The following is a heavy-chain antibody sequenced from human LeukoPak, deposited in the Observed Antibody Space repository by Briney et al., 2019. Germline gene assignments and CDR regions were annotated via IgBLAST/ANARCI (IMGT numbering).Heavy chain of an antibody. J-gene: IGHJ6*03. D-gene: IGHD3-3*01. CDR2: IYYSGST. CDR3: ARAGGSRDFWSGYYSGYYYYMDV. CDR1: GGSISSYY. Sequence: SETLSLTCTVSGGSISSYYWSWIRQPPGKGLEWIGYIYYSGSTNYNPSLKSRVTISVDTSKNQFSLKLSSVTAADTAVYYCARAGGSRDFWSGYYSGYYYYMDVWAKGTTVTVSS. V-gene: IGHV4-59*01.